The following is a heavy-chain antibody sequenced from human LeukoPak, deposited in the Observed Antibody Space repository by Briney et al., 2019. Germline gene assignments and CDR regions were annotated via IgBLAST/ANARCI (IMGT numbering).Heavy chain of an antibody. CDR3: ARRCSGGSCSGAFDI. V-gene: IGHV1-2*02. D-gene: IGHD2-15*01. Sequence: ASVTVSFKASVYTFTCHYMHWVRQAPGQGLEWMGWINPKSGDTNYAQKFQGSVTMTRDTSISTAYMELSSLRSDDTAVYYCARRCSGGSCSGAFDIWGQGTMVTVSS. CDR1: VYTFTCHY. CDR2: INPKSGDT. J-gene: IGHJ3*02.